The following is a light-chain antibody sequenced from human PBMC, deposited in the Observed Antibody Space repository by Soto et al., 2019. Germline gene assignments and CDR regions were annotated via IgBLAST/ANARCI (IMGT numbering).Light chain of an antibody. Sequence: EIVMTQSPATLSASPGERATLSCRASQSVSSNLAWYQQKPGQAPRLLIYGSSTRATGIPARFSGSGSGTEFTLTISSLQSEDLAVYYCQQYNNWPLTFGGGTKV. V-gene: IGKV3-15*01. CDR3: QQYNNWPLT. CDR1: QSVSSN. J-gene: IGKJ4*01. CDR2: GSS.